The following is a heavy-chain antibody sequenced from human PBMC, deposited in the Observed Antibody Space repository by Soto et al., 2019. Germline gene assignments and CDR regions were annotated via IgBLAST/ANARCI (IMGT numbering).Heavy chain of an antibody. CDR3: ARNRDYAFDY. V-gene: IGHV3-7*01. CDR1: GFTFSNYW. D-gene: IGHD4-17*01. CDR2: IKQDGSDK. Sequence: EVQLVESGGGLVQPGWSLRLSCAASGFTFSNYWMSWVRQAPGKGLEWVAIIKQDGSDKYYVDSVKGRFTISRDNAKNSLYLQMNSLRTEDAAVYYCARNRDYAFDYWGRGTLVTVSS. J-gene: IGHJ4*02.